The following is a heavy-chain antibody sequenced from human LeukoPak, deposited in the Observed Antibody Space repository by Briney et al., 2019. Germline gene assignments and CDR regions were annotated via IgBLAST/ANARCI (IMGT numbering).Heavy chain of an antibody. D-gene: IGHD3-22*01. CDR2: VSPGDSDT. Sequence: GESLKISCKGSGYSFTSYWIGWVRQMPGKGLEWMGIVSPGDSDTTYSPSFQGQVTISADKSISTAYLQWSSLKASDTAMYYCASGYDSSGYYPPLDYWGRGTLVTVSS. J-gene: IGHJ4*02. CDR3: ASGYDSSGYYPPLDY. CDR1: GYSFTSYW. V-gene: IGHV5-51*06.